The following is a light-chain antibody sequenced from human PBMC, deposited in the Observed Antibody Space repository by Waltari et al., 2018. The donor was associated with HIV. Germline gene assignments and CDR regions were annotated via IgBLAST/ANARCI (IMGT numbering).Light chain of an antibody. Sequence: QSALTQPASVSGSPGQSITISCNVTTTDIGGYNYVSWYQRHTDKAPKPIIFGVSNRPSGSASRFSGSKSGNTASLTISWLQAEDEADYYCCSYTKLTTHYVLFGGGTKLTVL. CDR1: TTDIGGYNY. CDR2: GVS. CDR3: CSYTKLTTHYVL. J-gene: IGLJ2*01. V-gene: IGLV2-14*03.